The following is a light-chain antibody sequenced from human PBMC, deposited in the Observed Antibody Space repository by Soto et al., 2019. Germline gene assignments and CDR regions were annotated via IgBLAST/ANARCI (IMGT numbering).Light chain of an antibody. Sequence: DIKMPQSPTSLSASVGDRVTITCRASQDIEGFLAWYQQKPGTAPTLLVYGTSTLQSGVPSRFSGSGWGTYFILTISSLQPEDVATYYCQKYNKAPWKFGQGTKV. V-gene: IGKV1-27*01. CDR1: QDIEGF. J-gene: IGKJ1*01. CDR2: GTS. CDR3: QKYNKAPWK.